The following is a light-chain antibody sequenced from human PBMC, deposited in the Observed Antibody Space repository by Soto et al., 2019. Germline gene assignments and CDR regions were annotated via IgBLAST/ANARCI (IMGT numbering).Light chain of an antibody. CDR2: DAS. V-gene: IGKV3-15*01. CDR3: QQYNNWPPWT. CDR1: RSVSSSY. J-gene: IGKJ1*01. Sequence: VLTQAPVTLSLSPGERASLSCRASRSVSSSYLAWYQQNPGQPPRLLIYDASSRATGIPARFSGSGSETEFTLTISSLQSEDFAVYYCQQYNNWPPWTFGQGTKVDIK.